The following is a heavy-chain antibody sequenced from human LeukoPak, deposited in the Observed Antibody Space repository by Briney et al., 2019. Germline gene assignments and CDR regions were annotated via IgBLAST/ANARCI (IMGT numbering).Heavy chain of an antibody. J-gene: IGHJ4*02. Sequence: SETLSLTCTVSGGSISSSSYYWGWIRQPPGKGLEGIGSIYYSGSTYYNPSLKSRVTISVDTSKNQFSLKLSSVTAADTAVYYCARLAYSSGWIDYWGQGTLVTVSS. CDR3: ARLAYSSGWIDY. CDR1: GGSISSSSYY. CDR2: IYYSGST. V-gene: IGHV4-39*01. D-gene: IGHD6-19*01.